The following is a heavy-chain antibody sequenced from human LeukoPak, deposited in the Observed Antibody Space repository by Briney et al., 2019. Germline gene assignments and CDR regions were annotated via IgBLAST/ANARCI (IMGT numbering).Heavy chain of an antibody. CDR1: EFTFSSYN. V-gene: IGHV3-21*01. D-gene: IGHD3-3*01. CDR2: ISSSSKYI. Sequence: GGSLRLSCAASEFTFSSYNMNWVRQAPGKGLEWVSSISSSSKYIYYADSVKGRFTISRDNAKNSLYLQMNSLRAEDTAVYYCAREPFWSGYFSNLHFDYWAGEPWSPSPQ. J-gene: IGHJ4*02. CDR3: AREPFWSGYFSNLHFDY.